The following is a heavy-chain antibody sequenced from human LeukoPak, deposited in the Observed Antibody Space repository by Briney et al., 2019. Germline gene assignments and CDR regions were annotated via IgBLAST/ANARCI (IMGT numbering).Heavy chain of an antibody. CDR1: GYSISSGEY. Sequence: PSETLSLTCAVSGYSISSGEYSGWIRQPPGKGLEWIGSIYHSGSTYYNPSLKSRVTISVDTSKNQFSLKLSSVTAADTAVYCCARDPLVPAGSEGGFDYWGQGNLVTVSS. V-gene: IGHV4-38-2*02. J-gene: IGHJ4*02. CDR2: IYHSGST. D-gene: IGHD2-2*01. CDR3: ARDPLVPAGSEGGFDY.